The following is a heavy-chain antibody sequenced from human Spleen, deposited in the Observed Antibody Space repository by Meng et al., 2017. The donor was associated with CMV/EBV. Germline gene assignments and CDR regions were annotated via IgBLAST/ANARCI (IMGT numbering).Heavy chain of an antibody. D-gene: IGHD3-3*01. J-gene: IGHJ4*02. CDR3: ARLGPVLRFLEWLSGKGYFDY. CDR1: SYS. Sequence: SYSMNWVRQAPGKGLEWVSSISSSSSYIYYADSVKGRFTISRDNAKNSLYLQMNSLRAEDTAVYYCARLGPVLRFLEWLSGKGYFDYWGQGTLVTVSS. V-gene: IGHV3-21*01. CDR2: ISSSSSYI.